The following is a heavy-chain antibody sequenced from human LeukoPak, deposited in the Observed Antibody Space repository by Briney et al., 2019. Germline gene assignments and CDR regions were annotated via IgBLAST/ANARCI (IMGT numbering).Heavy chain of an antibody. CDR2: ISSSSGYI. CDR1: GFTFSSYS. CDR3: ARDPGYSSGWYHWNY. J-gene: IGHJ4*02. D-gene: IGHD6-19*01. V-gene: IGHV3-21*01. Sequence: GGSLRLSCAASGFTFSSYSMNWVRQAPGKGLEWVSSISSSSGYIYYADSVKGRFTISRDNAKNSLYLQMNSLRAEDTAVYYCARDPGYSSGWYHWNYWGQGTLVTVSS.